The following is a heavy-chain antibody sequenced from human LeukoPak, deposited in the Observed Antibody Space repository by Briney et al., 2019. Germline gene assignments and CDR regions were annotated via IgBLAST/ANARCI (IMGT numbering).Heavy chain of an antibody. CDR1: GGSFSGYY. CDR2: INHSGST. CDR3: ASRDTAPGLD. D-gene: IGHD5-18*01. J-gene: IGHJ4*02. V-gene: IGHV4-34*01. Sequence: SETLSLTCAVYGGSFSGYYWSWIRQPPGKGLEWTGEINHSGSTNYNPSLKSRVTISVDTSKNQFSLKLSSVTAADTAVYYCASRDTAPGLDWGQGTLVTVSS.